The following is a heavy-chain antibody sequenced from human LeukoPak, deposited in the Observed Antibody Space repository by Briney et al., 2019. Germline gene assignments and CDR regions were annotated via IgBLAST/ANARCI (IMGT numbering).Heavy chain of an antibody. Sequence: GRSLRLSCAASGFTFSSYAMHWVRQAPGKGLEWVAVISYDGSNKYYADSVKGRFTISRDNSKNTLYLHMSSLRAEDTAVYYCAKDGSPWGQGTLVTVSP. CDR2: ISYDGSNK. D-gene: IGHD1-26*01. CDR3: AKDGSP. CDR1: GFTFSSYA. V-gene: IGHV3-30*04. J-gene: IGHJ5*02.